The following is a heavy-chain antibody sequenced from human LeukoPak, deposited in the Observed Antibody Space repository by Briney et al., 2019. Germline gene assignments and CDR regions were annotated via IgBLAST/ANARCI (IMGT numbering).Heavy chain of an antibody. Sequence: GGSLRLSCAASGFTFSSYWLSWVRQAPGKGLEWVANIKQDGSEKYYVDSVKGRFTISRDNAKNSLYLQMNSLRAEDTAVYYCATESLGDYVWGSYHHWGQGTLVTVSS. CDR1: GFTFSSYW. D-gene: IGHD3-16*02. CDR3: ATESLGDYVWGSYHH. V-gene: IGHV3-7*01. CDR2: IKQDGSEK. J-gene: IGHJ5*02.